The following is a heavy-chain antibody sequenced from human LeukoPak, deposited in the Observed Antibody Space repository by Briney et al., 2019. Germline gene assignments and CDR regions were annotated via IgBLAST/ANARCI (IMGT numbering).Heavy chain of an antibody. D-gene: IGHD3-22*01. J-gene: IGHJ4*02. CDR1: EFTFSSYS. CDR2: ITNSGNSK. Sequence: GGSLRLSCAASEFTFSSYSMNWVRQAPGKGLEWVSYITNSGNSKSYADSVKGRFTISRDNTKNSLYLQMNGLRAEDTAVYYCARTRSSGYLTSDYWGQGILVTVSS. V-gene: IGHV3-48*01. CDR3: ARTRSSGYLTSDY.